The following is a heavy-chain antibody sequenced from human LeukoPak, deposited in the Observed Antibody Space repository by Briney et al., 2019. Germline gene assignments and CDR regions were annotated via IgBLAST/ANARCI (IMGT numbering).Heavy chain of an antibody. CDR3: AKDPTTGTTPNWFDP. V-gene: IGHV3-23*01. CDR1: GFTFSSYA. CDR2: ISGSGGST. D-gene: IGHD1-1*01. Sequence: GGSLRLSCAASGFTFSSYAMSWVRQAPGKGLEWVSAISGSGGSTYYADSVKGRFTISRDNSKDTLYLQMNSLRAEDTAVYYCAKDPTTGTTPNWFDPWGQGTLVTVSS. J-gene: IGHJ5*02.